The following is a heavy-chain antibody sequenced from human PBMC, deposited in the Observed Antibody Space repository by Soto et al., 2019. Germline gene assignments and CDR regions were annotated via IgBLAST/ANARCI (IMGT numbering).Heavy chain of an antibody. CDR3: ARDPGYSTTWHQAFDI. CDR1: GYTFTSYG. V-gene: IGHV1-18*01. J-gene: IGHJ3*02. Sequence: QVQLVQSGAEVKKPGASVKVSCKASGYTFTSYGISWVRQAPGQGPEWMGRISTYNGNTNYVQKLQGRVTMTTDTSTNTAHMELRSLIYDDTAVYYCARDPGYSTTWHQAFDIWGQGTMVTVSS. D-gene: IGHD6-13*01. CDR2: ISTYNGNT.